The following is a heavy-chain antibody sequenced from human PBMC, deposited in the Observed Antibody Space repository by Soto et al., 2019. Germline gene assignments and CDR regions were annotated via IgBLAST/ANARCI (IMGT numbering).Heavy chain of an antibody. J-gene: IGHJ3*02. V-gene: IGHV4-31*03. D-gene: IGHD3-10*01. CDR2: IYYSGST. CDR1: GGSISSGGYY. CDR3: ARETITMVRGVTTDDAFDI. Sequence: QVQLQESGPGLVKPSQTLSLTCTVSGGSISSGGYYWSWIRQHPGKGLEWIGYIYYSGSTYYNPSLKSRVTISVDTSKNQFPLKLSSVTAADTAVYYCARETITMVRGVTTDDAFDIWGQGTMVTVSS.